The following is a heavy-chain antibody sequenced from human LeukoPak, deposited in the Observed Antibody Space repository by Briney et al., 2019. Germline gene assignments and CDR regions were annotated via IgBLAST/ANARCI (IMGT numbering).Heavy chain of an antibody. CDR3: AKSWSSGWPPNNY. D-gene: IGHD6-19*01. CDR1: GFTFSDYY. Sequence: GGSLRLSCAASGFTFSDYYMSWIRQAPGKWLEWVSYISSSGSTIYYADSVKGRFTISRDNAKNSLYLQMNSLRAEDTAVYYCAKSWSSGWPPNNYWGQGTLVTVSS. J-gene: IGHJ4*02. CDR2: ISSSGSTI. V-gene: IGHV3-11*01.